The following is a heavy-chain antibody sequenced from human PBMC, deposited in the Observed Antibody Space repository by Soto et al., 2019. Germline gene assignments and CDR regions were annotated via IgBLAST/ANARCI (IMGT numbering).Heavy chain of an antibody. CDR2: TRNKANSYTT. CDR1: GFTFSDHY. V-gene: IGHV3-72*01. J-gene: IGHJ6*02. Sequence: SLRLSCAASGFTFSDHYMDWVRQAPGKGLEWVGRTRNKANSYTTEYAASVKGRFTISRDDSKNSLYLQMNSLKTEDTAVYYCARDLVTTYYGMDVWGQGTTVTVSS. CDR3: ARDLVTTYYGMDV. D-gene: IGHD4-17*01.